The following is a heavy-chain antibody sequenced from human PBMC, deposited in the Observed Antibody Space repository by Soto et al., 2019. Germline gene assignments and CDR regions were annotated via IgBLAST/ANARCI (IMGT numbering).Heavy chain of an antibody. D-gene: IGHD3-3*01. CDR3: ARLFRDVYNAVEY. J-gene: IGHJ4*02. Sequence: QVQLQESGPGLVKPSETLSLTCTVSGGSISSYHWSWIRQSPGKGLEWIGYTSNSAPTIYNPSLKSRGTXSXDXXKNQFSLRLSSVTAADTAVYFCARLFRDVYNAVEYWGQGALVTVSS. V-gene: IGHV4-59*08. CDR2: TSNSAPT. CDR1: GGSISSYH.